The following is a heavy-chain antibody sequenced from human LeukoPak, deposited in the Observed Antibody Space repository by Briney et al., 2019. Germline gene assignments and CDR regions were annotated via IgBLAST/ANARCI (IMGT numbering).Heavy chain of an antibody. J-gene: IGHJ3*02. CDR2: IYYSGST. D-gene: IGHD3-10*01. CDR1: GGSISSYY. Sequence: SETLSLTCTVSGGSISSYYWSWIRQPPGKGLEWIGYIYYSGSTNYNPSLKSRVTISVDTSKNQFSLKLSFVTAADTAVYYCARGSYYGSGTPGDIWGQGTMVTVSS. V-gene: IGHV4-59*01. CDR3: ARGSYYGSGTPGDI.